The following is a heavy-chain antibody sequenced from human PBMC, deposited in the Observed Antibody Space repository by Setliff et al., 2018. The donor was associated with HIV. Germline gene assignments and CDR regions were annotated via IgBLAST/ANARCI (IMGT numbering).Heavy chain of an antibody. V-gene: IGHV4-4*01. CDR3: AREVVTPHYCYYMDV. D-gene: IGHD2-21*02. Sequence: SGGSMSSSNWWSWVRQSPGKGLEWIGEIYYSGNTNYSPSLKSRVTISVDKSKSQFSLRLTSVTAADTAVYFCAREVVTPHYCYYMDVWGKGTTVTVSS. J-gene: IGHJ6*03. CDR2: IYYSGNT. CDR1: GGSMSSSNW.